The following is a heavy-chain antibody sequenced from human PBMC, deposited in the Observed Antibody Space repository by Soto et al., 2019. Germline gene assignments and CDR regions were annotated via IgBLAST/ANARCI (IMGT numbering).Heavy chain of an antibody. CDR2: IYSGGST. D-gene: IGHD1-20*01. CDR1: GFTVSSNY. V-gene: IGHV3-66*02. Sequence: GGSLRLSCAASGFTVSSNYMSWVRQAPGKGLEWVSVIYSGGSTYYADSVKGRFTISRDNSKNTLYLQMNSLRAEDTAVYYCSRCRGNWNRYHYCYYCMDVWGKGTTVTVSS. CDR3: SRCRGNWNRYHYCYYCMDV. J-gene: IGHJ6*03.